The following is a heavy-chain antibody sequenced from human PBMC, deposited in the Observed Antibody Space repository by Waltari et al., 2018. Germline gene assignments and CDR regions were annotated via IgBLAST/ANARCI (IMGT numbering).Heavy chain of an antibody. D-gene: IGHD5-12*01. CDR1: GFTFTDYF. CDR2: VDPENGET. CDR3: ATLAH. J-gene: IGHJ4*02. V-gene: IGHV1-69-2*01. Sequence: EVQLVPSGAEVKKPGATVKISCKVSGFTFTDYFLHWVQQAPGKGLEWMGLVDPENGETIYAETFQGRVSIVADTSSDTAFMELSSLRSEDTAVYYCATLAHWGQGALVIVSS.